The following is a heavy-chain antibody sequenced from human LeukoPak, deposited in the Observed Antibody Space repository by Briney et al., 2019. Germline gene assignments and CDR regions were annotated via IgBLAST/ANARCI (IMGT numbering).Heavy chain of an antibody. CDR3: ARDLTYGDYRIGSAFDI. V-gene: IGHV4-4*07. CDR1: GGYFSGYY. J-gene: IGHJ3*02. CDR2: IYTSGST. Sequence: SETLSLTCAVYGGYFSGYYCSWLRQPAGKGLEWIGRIYTSGSTNYNPSLKSRVTMSVDTSKNQFSLKLSSVTAADTAVYYCARDLTYGDYRIGSAFDIWGQGTMVTVSS. D-gene: IGHD4-17*01.